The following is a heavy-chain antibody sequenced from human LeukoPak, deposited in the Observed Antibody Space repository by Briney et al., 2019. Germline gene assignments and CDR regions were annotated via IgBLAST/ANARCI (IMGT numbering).Heavy chain of an antibody. CDR3: ASRPRDGYNYFDY. J-gene: IGHJ4*02. D-gene: IGHD5-24*01. V-gene: IGHV4-59*01. CDR2: IYYSGST. CDR1: GGSISSYY. Sequence: SETLSLTCTVSGGSISSYYWSWIRQPPGKGLEWIGYIYYSGSTNYNPSLKSRVTISVDTSKNQFSLKLSSVTAADTAVYYCASRPRDGYNYFDYWGQGTLVTVSS.